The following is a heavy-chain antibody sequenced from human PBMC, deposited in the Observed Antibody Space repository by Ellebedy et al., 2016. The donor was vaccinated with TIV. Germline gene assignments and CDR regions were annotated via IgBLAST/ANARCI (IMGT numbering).Heavy chain of an antibody. J-gene: IGHJ6*02. CDR3: ARKGRYFDWFEDYYYGMDV. CDR1: GGSFSGYY. D-gene: IGHD3-9*01. Sequence: SETLSLTCAVYGGSFSGYYWSWIRQPPGKGLEWIGEINHSGSTNYNPSLKSRVTISVDTSKNQFSLKLSSATAADTAVYYCARKGRYFDWFEDYYYGMDVWGQGTTVTVSS. CDR2: INHSGST. V-gene: IGHV4-34*01.